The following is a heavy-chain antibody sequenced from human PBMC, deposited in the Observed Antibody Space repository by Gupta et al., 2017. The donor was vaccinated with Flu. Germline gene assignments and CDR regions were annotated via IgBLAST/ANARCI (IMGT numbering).Heavy chain of an antibody. CDR2: IYYSGST. CDR3: ARSEAAAGRGYYFDY. Sequence: QVQLQESGPGLVKPSETLSLTCTVSGGSISSYYWSWIRQPPGKGLEWIGYIYYSGSTNYNPSLKSRVTISVDTSKNQFSLKLSSVTAADTAVNYCARSEAAAGRGYYFDYWGQGTLVTVSS. J-gene: IGHJ4*02. V-gene: IGHV4-59*08. D-gene: IGHD6-13*01. CDR1: GGSISSYY.